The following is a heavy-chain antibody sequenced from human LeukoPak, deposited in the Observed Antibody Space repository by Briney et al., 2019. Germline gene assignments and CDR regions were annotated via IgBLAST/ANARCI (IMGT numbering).Heavy chain of an antibody. Sequence: SETLSLTCTVSGYSISSGHYWGWIRQPPRKGLEWIGSIYHSGSTYYNPSLKSRVTISVDTSKNQFSLKLSSVTAADTAVYYCARSSQMIFDDWGQGTLVTVSS. V-gene: IGHV4-38-2*02. J-gene: IGHJ4*02. CDR3: ARSSQMIFDD. CDR1: GYSISSGHY. CDR2: IYHSGST. D-gene: IGHD3-22*01.